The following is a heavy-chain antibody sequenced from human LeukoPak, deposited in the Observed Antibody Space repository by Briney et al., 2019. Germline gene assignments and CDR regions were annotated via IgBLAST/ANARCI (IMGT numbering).Heavy chain of an antibody. CDR1: VYTFTSYD. Sequence: ASGKVSCKASVYTFTSYDINWVRQATGQGLEWMGWMNPNSGNTGYAQKFQGRVTITRNTSISTAYMELSSLRSEDTAVYYCARVGVGATHRWDYYYYYMDVWGKGTTVTVSS. CDR2: MNPNSGNT. CDR3: ARVGVGATHRWDYYYYYMDV. D-gene: IGHD1-26*01. J-gene: IGHJ6*03. V-gene: IGHV1-8*03.